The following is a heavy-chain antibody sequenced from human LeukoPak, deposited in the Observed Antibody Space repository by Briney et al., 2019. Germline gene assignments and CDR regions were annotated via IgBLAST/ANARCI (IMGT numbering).Heavy chain of an antibody. CDR2: VNWNGGGT. D-gene: IGHD1-26*01. J-gene: IGHJ6*02. Sequence: GGSLRLSCAATGYIFKDYGMHWVRQPPGKGLEWVSAVNWNGGGTEYADSVKGRFTIFRDNAKNSLYLQLSSLRPEGTALYYCAKHLTATNTYIFFGLDVWGQGTSVTVSS. V-gene: IGHV3-9*01. CDR1: GYIFKDYG. CDR3: AKHLTATNTYIFFGLDV.